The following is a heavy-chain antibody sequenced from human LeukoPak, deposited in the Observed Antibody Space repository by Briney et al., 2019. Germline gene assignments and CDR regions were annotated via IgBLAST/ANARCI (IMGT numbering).Heavy chain of an antibody. Sequence: GGSLRLSCAASGFTVSSNDMSWVRQAPGKGLEWVSVLYRGGNTNYADSVKGRFTISRDESKNTLYLQMNSLRAEDTAVYYCSGYYYGLPYWGQGTLVTVSS. D-gene: IGHD3-10*01. CDR1: GFTVSSND. CDR3: SGYYYGLPY. J-gene: IGHJ4*02. V-gene: IGHV3-66*01. CDR2: LYRGGNT.